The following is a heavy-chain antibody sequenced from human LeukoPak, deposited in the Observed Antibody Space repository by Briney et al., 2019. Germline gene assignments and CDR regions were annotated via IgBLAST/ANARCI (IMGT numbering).Heavy chain of an antibody. D-gene: IGHD3-22*01. CDR1: EFTFSSYW. Sequence: GGSLRLSCAASEFTFSSYWMSWVRQAPGKGLEWVANIKQDGGQIYYLESVKGRFTISRDNAKNTLYLQMNSLRAEDTAVYYCAREDYYSSSGYLIDYWGQGTLVTVSS. CDR2: IKQDGGQI. CDR3: AREDYYSSSGYLIDY. J-gene: IGHJ4*02. V-gene: IGHV3-7*01.